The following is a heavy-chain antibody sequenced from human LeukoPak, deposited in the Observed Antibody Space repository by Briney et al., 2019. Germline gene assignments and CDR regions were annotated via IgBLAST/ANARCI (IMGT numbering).Heavy chain of an antibody. CDR2: ISDSGDYT. V-gene: IGHV3-23*01. CDR3: AKDTSIGKYCTNGVCSPFDY. Sequence: GGSLTLTCAGSGFTFSSYAMSWVRQAPGQGLEWVSVISDSGDYTSYADSVRGRFTISRDNSRNTLYLQMISLRPEDTAVYYCAKDTSIGKYCTNGVCSPFDYWGQGTLVTVSS. J-gene: IGHJ4*02. D-gene: IGHD2-8*01. CDR1: GFTFSSYA.